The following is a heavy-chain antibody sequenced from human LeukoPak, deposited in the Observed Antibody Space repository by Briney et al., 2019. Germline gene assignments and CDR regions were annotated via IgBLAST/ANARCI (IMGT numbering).Heavy chain of an antibody. V-gene: IGHV3-7*01. CDR3: ARVRTAPTTYGMDV. D-gene: IGHD5-18*01. Sequence: PGGSLRLSCAASGFTFSSYWMGWVRQAPGKGLEWVANIKQDESEKYYVDSVRGRFTVSRDNAKNSLYLQMSSLRAEDTAVYYCARVRTAPTTYGMDVWGQGTTVTVSS. CDR1: GFTFSSYW. CDR2: IKQDESEK. J-gene: IGHJ6*02.